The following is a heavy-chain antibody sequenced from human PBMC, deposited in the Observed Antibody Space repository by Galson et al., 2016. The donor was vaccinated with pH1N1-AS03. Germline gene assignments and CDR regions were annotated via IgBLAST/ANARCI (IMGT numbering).Heavy chain of an antibody. J-gene: IGHJ5*02. D-gene: IGHD2-8*02. CDR1: EFSLTTSGVG. V-gene: IGHV2-5*02. Sequence: PALVKPTQTLTLTCTFSEFSLTTSGVGVAWIRQPPGKALEWLALIYWDDDKRYSPSLKNWLTITKDSFRNKVVLSMTNMGPLDTAIYYCSHCLSQLEGTVRFDPWGQGNLVTVSS. CDR2: IYWDDDK. CDR3: SHCLSQLEGTVRFDP.